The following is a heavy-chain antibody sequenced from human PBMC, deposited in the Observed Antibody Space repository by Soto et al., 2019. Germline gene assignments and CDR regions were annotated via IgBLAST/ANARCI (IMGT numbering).Heavy chain of an antibody. CDR1: GGSISSGDYY. V-gene: IGHV4-30-4*01. J-gene: IGHJ4*02. CDR2: IYYSGST. Sequence: SETLSLTCTVSGGSISSGDYYWSWIRQPPGKGLEWIGYIYYSGSTYYNPSLKSRVTISVDTSKNQFSLKLSSVTAADTAVYYCARDVREYSSSWYYFDYWGQGTLVTVSS. CDR3: ARDVREYSSSWYYFDY. D-gene: IGHD6-13*01.